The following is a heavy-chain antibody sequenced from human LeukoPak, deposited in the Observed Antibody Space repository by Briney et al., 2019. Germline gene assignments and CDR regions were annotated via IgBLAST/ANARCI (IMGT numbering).Heavy chain of an antibody. CDR1: EFTFSSYG. Sequence: GGSLRLSCAVSEFTFSSYGMNWVRQAPGKGLEWVSAISGNGGSTYYADSVKGRFTISRDNSKNTLYLQMNSLRVDDTAVYYSAKRMSPGGGALDYWGQGTLVTVSS. D-gene: IGHD3-10*01. CDR2: ISGNGGST. V-gene: IGHV3-23*01. J-gene: IGHJ4*02. CDR3: AKRMSPGGGALDY.